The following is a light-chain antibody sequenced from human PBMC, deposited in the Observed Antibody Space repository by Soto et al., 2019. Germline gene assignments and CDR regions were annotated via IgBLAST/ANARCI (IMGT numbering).Light chain of an antibody. V-gene: IGKV1-9*01. J-gene: IGKJ2*01. CDR2: FAS. Sequence: DIQLTQSPSFLSASVGDRVTITCRASQGISSYLAWYQQRPGKAPNLLIYFASTLQSGVPSRFSGSGSGTEFTLTISSLQPEDFATYFCQQLKLYPRTFGQGTKLEIK. CDR1: QGISSY. CDR3: QQLKLYPRT.